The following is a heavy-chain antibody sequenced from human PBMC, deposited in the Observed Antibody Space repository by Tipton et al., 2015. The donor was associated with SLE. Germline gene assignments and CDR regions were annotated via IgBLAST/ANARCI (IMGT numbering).Heavy chain of an antibody. J-gene: IGHJ3*02. CDR2: IYTGGTT. CDR3: ARSSAGELDDAFDI. Sequence: TLSLTCTVSGGSVSSYYWSWIRQPAGKGLEWIGRIYTGGTTNYNPSLKSRVSISVDTSKNQFSLKVFSVTAADTAVYYCARSSAGELDDAFDIWGQGTVVTVSS. V-gene: IGHV4-4*07. D-gene: IGHD1-26*01. CDR1: GGSVSSYY.